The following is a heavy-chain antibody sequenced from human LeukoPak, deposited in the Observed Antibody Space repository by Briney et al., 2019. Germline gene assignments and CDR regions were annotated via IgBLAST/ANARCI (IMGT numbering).Heavy chain of an antibody. V-gene: IGHV1-2*06. CDR1: GYTFTGYF. Sequence: GASVRVPCKASGYTFTGYFMNWVRQAPGQGLEWMGRISPNNGGTNYAQNFQVRVTMTRDTSISTAYMELSSLRSEDTAVYYCARVGDGLNDAFDIWGQGTMVTVSS. J-gene: IGHJ3*02. CDR2: ISPNNGGT. CDR3: ARVGDGLNDAFDI. D-gene: IGHD5-24*01.